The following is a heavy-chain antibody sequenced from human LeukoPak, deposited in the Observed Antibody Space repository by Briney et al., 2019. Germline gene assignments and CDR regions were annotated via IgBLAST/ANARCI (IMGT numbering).Heavy chain of an antibody. J-gene: IGHJ1*01. CDR2: ISYDGSNK. CDR3: ARGGYDFWSGYNPSEYFQH. D-gene: IGHD3-3*01. CDR1: GFTLSSYA. Sequence: GGSLRLSCAASGFTLSSYAMHWVRQAPGKGLEWVAVISYDGSNKYYADSVKGRFTISRDNSKNALYLQMNSLRAEDTAVYYCARGGYDFWSGYNPSEYFQHWGQGTLVTVSS. V-gene: IGHV3-30-3*01.